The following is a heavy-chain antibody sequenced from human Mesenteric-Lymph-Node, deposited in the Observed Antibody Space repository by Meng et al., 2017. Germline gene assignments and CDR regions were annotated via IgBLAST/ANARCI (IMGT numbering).Heavy chain of an antibody. CDR2: IYHSGGT. CDR1: GGSISISTW. Sequence: LPGSGQGLWSPSGPLSLTCPVSGGSISISTWWSWVRQPPGKGLEWIGEIYHSGGTNYNPSLRGRVTISLDKSKNQFSLTLRSVTAADTAVYYCARDPYATGWAGWGQGTLVTVSS. V-gene: IGHV4-4*02. D-gene: IGHD6-19*01. CDR3: ARDPYATGWAG. J-gene: IGHJ4*02.